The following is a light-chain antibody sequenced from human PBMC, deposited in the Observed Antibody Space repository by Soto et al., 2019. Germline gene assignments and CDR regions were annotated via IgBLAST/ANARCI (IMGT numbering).Light chain of an antibody. CDR2: CVS. CDR3: QQSYALPRT. CDR1: QSVSKY. J-gene: IGKJ2*01. Sequence: DIQLTQSPSSLSASVGDTVTISCRTNQSVSKYMNWYQQKSGTAPKPLIYCVSSLQSGVPSRFSGSGSATDFTLTISSLQPEDFATYYCQQSYALPRTFGQGTRLDIK. V-gene: IGKV1-39*01.